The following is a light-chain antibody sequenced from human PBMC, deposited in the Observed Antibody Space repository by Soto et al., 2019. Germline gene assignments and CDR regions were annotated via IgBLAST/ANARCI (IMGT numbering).Light chain of an antibody. CDR1: SSNIGSYP. J-gene: IGLJ3*02. CDR2: STN. CDR3: AAWDDSLNGWV. Sequence: QSVLTQPPSASGTPGQRVTISCSGSSSNIGSYPVNWYQQLPGTAPKLLIYSTNQRPSGVPDRFSGSKSGTSASLAISALQSDDEADYYCAAWDDSLNGWVFGGGTKLPS. V-gene: IGLV1-44*01.